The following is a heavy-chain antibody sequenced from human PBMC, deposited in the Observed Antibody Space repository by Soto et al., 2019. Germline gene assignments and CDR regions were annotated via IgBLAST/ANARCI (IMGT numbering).Heavy chain of an antibody. CDR1: GYTFTSYY. CDR3: AINGLGYCSGGSCYGDFDY. V-gene: IGHV1-46*03. D-gene: IGHD2-15*01. CDR2: INPSGGST. Sequence: QVQLVQSGAEVKKPGASVKVSCKASGYTFTSYYMHWVRQAPGQGLEWMGIINPSGGSTSYAQKFQGRVTLTRDTSTSTVYMEQSSLRSEDTAVYYCAINGLGYCSGGSCYGDFDYWGQGTLVTVSS. J-gene: IGHJ4*02.